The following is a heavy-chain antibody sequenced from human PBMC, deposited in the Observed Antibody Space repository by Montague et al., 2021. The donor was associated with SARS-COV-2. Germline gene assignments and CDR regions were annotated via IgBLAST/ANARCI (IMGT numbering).Heavy chain of an antibody. CDR1: GGSISSSGYY. CDR2: IYYSGST. CDR3: ARFPTSYYYDSKAAPATPDAFDI. J-gene: IGHJ3*02. D-gene: IGHD3-22*01. V-gene: IGHV4-39*01. Sequence: SETLSLTCTASGGSISSSGYYWGWIRQPPGKGLEWIGSIYYSGSTYYNPSLKSRVTISVDTSKNQFSLKLSSVTAADTAVYYCARFPTSYYYDSKAAPATPDAFDIWGQGKMVTVSS.